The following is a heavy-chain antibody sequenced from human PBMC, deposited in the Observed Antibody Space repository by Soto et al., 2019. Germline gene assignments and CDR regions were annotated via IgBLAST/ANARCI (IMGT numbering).Heavy chain of an antibody. V-gene: IGHV1-69*04. J-gene: IGHJ3*02. Sequence: SVKVSCKASGGTFSSYTISWVRQAPGQGLEWMGRIIPILGIANYAQKFQGRVTITADKSTSTAYMELSSLRSEDTAVYYCAREAVDSYEAFDIWGQGTMVTVSS. CDR1: GGTFSSYT. D-gene: IGHD5-12*01. CDR3: AREAVDSYEAFDI. CDR2: IIPILGIA.